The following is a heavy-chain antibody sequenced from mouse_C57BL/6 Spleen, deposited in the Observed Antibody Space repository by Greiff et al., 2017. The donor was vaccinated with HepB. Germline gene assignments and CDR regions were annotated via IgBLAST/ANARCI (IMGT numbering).Heavy chain of an antibody. CDR2: IDPSDSYT. Sequence: QVQLQQPGAELVKPGASVKLSCKASGYTFTSYWMQWVKQRPGQGLEWIGEIDPSDSYTNYNQKFKGKATLTVDTSSSTAYMQLSSLTSEDSAVYYCARKGSGYFLAYWGQGTLVTVSA. J-gene: IGHJ3*01. CDR1: GYTFTSYW. D-gene: IGHD3-2*02. CDR3: ARKGSGYFLAY. V-gene: IGHV1-50*01.